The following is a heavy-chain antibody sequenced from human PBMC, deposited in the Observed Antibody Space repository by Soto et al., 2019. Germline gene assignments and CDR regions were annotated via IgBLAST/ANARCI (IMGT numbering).Heavy chain of an antibody. J-gene: IGHJ5*02. CDR3: ARGGRVGESHNWCDP. CDR1: GGAFSGYY. V-gene: IGHV4-34*01. Sequence: SETLALTCAVYGGAFSGYYWCWIRHPPGKGLEWIGEINHSGSTNYNPSLKSRVTISVDTSKNQFSLKLSSVTAADTAVYYCARGGRVGESHNWCDPRGQGPRVTVAS. D-gene: IGHD3-10*01. CDR2: INHSGST.